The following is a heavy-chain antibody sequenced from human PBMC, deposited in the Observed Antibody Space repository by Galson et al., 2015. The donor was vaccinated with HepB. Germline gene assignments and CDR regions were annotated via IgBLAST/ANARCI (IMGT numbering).Heavy chain of an antibody. J-gene: IGHJ4*02. CDR1: GYTFTRYT. V-gene: IGHV1-18*01. Sequence: SVKVSCKASGYTFTRYTVSWVRQAPGQGLEWMGWISAYNGDTKYAQKLHGRVTMTTDASTSTGYKELRSLRSDDTALYYCARGTYYYDSSGLHYSFDYWGLGTLVTVSS. CDR2: ISAYNGDT. D-gene: IGHD3-22*01. CDR3: ARGTYYYDSSGLHYSFDY.